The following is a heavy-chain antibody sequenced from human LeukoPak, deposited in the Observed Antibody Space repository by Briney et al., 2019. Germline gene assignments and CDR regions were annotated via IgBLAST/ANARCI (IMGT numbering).Heavy chain of an antibody. D-gene: IGHD3-10*01. CDR2: IYYSGST. Sequence: PSETLSLTCTVSGYSISSGYYWGWIRQPPGKGLEWIGYIYYSGSTNYNPSLRSRVTISVDTSKNQFSLKLSSVTPADTAVYYCARTAKYYYGSETYYFFDYWGQGTLVTVSS. CDR3: ARTAKYYYGSETYYFFDY. V-gene: IGHV4-38-2*02. J-gene: IGHJ4*02. CDR1: GYSISSGYY.